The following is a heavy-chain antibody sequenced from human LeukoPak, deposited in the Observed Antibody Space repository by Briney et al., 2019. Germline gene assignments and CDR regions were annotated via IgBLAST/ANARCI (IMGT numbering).Heavy chain of an antibody. V-gene: IGHV1-18*01. CDR1: GYTFTSYG. Sequence: ASVKVSCKASGYTFTSYGISWVRQAPGQGLEWMGWISAYNGNTNYAQKLQGRVTMTTDTSRSTAYMELRSLRSVDTAVYYCARVSKLYDYVWGSYLKKGKYYFDYWGQGTLVTVSS. D-gene: IGHD3-16*02. J-gene: IGHJ4*02. CDR3: ARVSKLYDYVWGSYLKKGKYYFDY. CDR2: ISAYNGNT.